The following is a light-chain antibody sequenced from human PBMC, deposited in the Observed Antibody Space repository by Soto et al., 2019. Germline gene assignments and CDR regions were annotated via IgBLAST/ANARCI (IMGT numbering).Light chain of an antibody. J-gene: IGKJ4*01. V-gene: IGKV1-5*03. Sequence: DIQMTQSPSTLSASLGDRVTITCRASQSISSWLAWYQQKPGKAPKLLIYKASSLESGFPSRFSGSGSGTEFTLPISSLQPDDFATYYCQQYNSFLLTCGGGTKVEIK. CDR2: KAS. CDR3: QQYNSFLLT. CDR1: QSISSW.